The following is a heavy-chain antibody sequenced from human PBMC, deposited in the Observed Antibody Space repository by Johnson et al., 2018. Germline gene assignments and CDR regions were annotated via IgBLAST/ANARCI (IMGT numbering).Heavy chain of an antibody. J-gene: IGHJ1*01. Sequence: VLLQESGGTLVQXGGSXRLXCVGSGFTFRSYAMSWVRQAPGKGLEWVAAISGSGVSTYYADYVKGRFTISRDNSKNTLHLQRDSLRAEDMALYYCAKQKDARIVVDEYFQNWGQGTLVTVSS. V-gene: IGHV3-23*01. CDR1: GFTFRSYA. CDR2: ISGSGVST. D-gene: IGHD3-22*01. CDR3: AKQKDARIVVDEYFQN.